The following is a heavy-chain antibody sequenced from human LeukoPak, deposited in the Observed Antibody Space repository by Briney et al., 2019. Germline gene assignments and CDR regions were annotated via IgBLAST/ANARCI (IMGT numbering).Heavy chain of an antibody. CDR3: ARTPNNSPFDYVS. J-gene: IGHJ4*02. D-gene: IGHD3-16*01. CDR1: AYTFSTSW. CDR2: IYPGDSDI. Sequence: GESLKISCKGSAYTFSTSWIAWVRQMPGKGLEWVGNIYPGDSDIRYSPSFQGQVTISADRSSSTAYLQWSSLKASDTAMFYCARTPNNSPFDYVSWGQGTLVTVSS. V-gene: IGHV5-51*01.